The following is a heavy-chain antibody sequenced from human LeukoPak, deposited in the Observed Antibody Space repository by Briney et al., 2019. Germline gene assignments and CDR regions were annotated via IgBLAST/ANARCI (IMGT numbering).Heavy chain of an antibody. Sequence: SETLSLTCAVSGDSISSGASSWNWIRQPPGKGMEWLMCVFHSGNTLYNPSLKTRITMSVDRSKNQFSMKLSTVTAADTAVYYCVRDRSRDMDVWGQGTTVTVSS. CDR1: GDSISSGASS. J-gene: IGHJ6*02. CDR2: VFHSGNT. D-gene: IGHD2-2*01. CDR3: VRDRSRDMDV. V-gene: IGHV4-30-2*01.